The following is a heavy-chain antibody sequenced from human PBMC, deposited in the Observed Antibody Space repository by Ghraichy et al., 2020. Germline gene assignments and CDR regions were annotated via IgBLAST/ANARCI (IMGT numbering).Heavy chain of an antibody. D-gene: IGHD3-3*01. CDR2: VYYTGST. Sequence: GSLSLTCTVSGGSISSTSYYWSWIRQPPGKGLEWIGSVYYTGSTHYNPSLKSRVTISADTSKKQFSLKLSSVTAADTAVYYCARDLSRYDFWSGYYRADYYYYYGMVVWGHGTTVTVSS. V-gene: IGHV4-39*07. J-gene: IGHJ6*02. CDR1: GGSISSTSYY. CDR3: ARDLSRYDFWSGYYRADYYYYYGMVV.